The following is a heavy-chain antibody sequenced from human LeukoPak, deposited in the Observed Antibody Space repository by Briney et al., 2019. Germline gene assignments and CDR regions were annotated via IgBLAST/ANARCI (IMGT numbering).Heavy chain of an antibody. D-gene: IGHD3-3*01. V-gene: IGHV3-23*01. CDR2: ISGGGTPT. J-gene: IGHJ1*01. CDR3: ARDLDNYNDFPPIFQY. CDR1: GFTFSDYA. Sequence: GGSLRLCCVVSGFTFSDYAMSWVLQAPGKGLEWVSAISGGGTPTFYADSVKGRFITSRDNSKNTLYLQMNSLRVEDTAVYYCARDLDNYNDFPPIFQYWGQGTQVIVSS.